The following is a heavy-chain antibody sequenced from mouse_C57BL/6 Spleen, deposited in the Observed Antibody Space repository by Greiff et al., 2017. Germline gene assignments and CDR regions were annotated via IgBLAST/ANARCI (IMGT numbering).Heavy chain of an antibody. CDR1: GYTFTSYW. CDR3: AIVLRSYYFDY. Sequence: QVQLQQPGAELVMPGASVKLSCKASGYTFTSYWMHWVKQRPGQGLEWIGEIDPADSYTNYNQKFKGKSTLTVEKSSSTAYMQLSSLTSEVSAVYYCAIVLRSYYFDYWGQGTTLTVSS. J-gene: IGHJ2*01. D-gene: IGHD1-1*01. V-gene: IGHV1-69*01. CDR2: IDPADSYT.